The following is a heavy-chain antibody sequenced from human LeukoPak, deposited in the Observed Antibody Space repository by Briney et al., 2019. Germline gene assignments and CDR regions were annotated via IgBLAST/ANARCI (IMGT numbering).Heavy chain of an antibody. Sequence: GESLKISCKGSGYSFTSYWIGWVRQMPGKGLERMGVIYPGDSDTRYSPSFQGQVTISADKSISTAYLQWSSLKASDTAMYYCARQGQWLVLDYRGQGTLVTVSS. CDR3: ARQGQWLVLDY. D-gene: IGHD6-19*01. V-gene: IGHV5-51*01. CDR2: IYPGDSDT. CDR1: GYSFTSYW. J-gene: IGHJ4*02.